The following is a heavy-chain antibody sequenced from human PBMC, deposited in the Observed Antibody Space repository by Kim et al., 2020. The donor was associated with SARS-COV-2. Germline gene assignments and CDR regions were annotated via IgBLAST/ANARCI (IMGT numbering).Heavy chain of an antibody. V-gene: IGHV4-30-4*01. CDR1: GGSISSGDYY. Sequence: SETLSLTCTVSGGSISSGDYYWSWIRQPPGKGLEWIGYIYYSGSTYYNPSLKSRVTISVDTSKNQFSLKLSSVTAADTAVYYCARYITVVVPAAPRDNWFDPWGQGTLVTVSS. CDR3: ARYITVVVPAAPRDNWFDP. D-gene: IGHD2-2*01. J-gene: IGHJ5*02. CDR2: IYYSGST.